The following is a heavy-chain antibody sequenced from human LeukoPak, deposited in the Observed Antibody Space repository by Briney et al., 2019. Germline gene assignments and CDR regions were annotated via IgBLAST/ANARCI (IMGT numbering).Heavy chain of an antibody. V-gene: IGHV3-30*18. D-gene: IGHD6-19*01. CDR3: AEDAVGYSSGWYRWYFDY. CDR1: GFTFSSYG. Sequence: GGSLRLSCAASGFTFSSYGMHWVRQAPGKGLEWVAVISYDGSNKYYADSVKGRFTISRDNSKNTLYLQMNSLRAEDTAVYYCAEDAVGYSSGWYRWYFDYWGQGTLVTVSS. J-gene: IGHJ4*02. CDR2: ISYDGSNK.